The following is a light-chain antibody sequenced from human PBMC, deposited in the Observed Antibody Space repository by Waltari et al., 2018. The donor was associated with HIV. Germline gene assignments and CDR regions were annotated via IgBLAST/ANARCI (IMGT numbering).Light chain of an antibody. V-gene: IGLV2-14*01. CDR1: GSAIAAYNY. CDR3: SSYASGGSLL. Sequence: QSALTQPASVSGSPGQSITISCIGSGSAIAAYNYISWYQHPPDGAPRLVVFNTNSRPSGSPFRFAGSKSGNTASLTISGLQAEDEGIYYCSSYASGGSLLFGGGTKVTVL. J-gene: IGLJ3*02. CDR2: NTN.